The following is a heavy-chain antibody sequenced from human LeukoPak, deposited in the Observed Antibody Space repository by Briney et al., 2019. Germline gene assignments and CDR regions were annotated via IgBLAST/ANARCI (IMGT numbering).Heavy chain of an antibody. V-gene: IGHV4-39*07. Sequence: PSETLSLTCIVSGDSITSGTYYWGWIRQPPGKGLEWIGSIYHSGSTYYNPSLKSRVTILVDTSKNQFSLKLSSVTAADTAVYYCARDYGSGRRYYYMDVWGKGTTVTVSS. CDR3: ARDYGSGRRYYYMDV. J-gene: IGHJ6*03. CDR2: IYHSGST. D-gene: IGHD3-10*01. CDR1: GDSITSGTYY.